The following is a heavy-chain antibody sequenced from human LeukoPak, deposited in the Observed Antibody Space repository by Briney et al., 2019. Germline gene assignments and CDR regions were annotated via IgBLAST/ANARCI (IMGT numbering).Heavy chain of an antibody. D-gene: IGHD6-13*01. V-gene: IGHV3-13*04. CDR3: VRGASSWYHFDY. CDR2: IGVRGDT. Sequence: GGSLRLSCEASGFAFSSFDMYWVRQPARKGLGWVSSIGVRGDTYYPDSVKGRFTISRENAKNSLFLQMNSLRGEDTAVYYCVRGASSWYHFDYWGQGTLVTVS. CDR1: GFAFSSFD. J-gene: IGHJ4*02.